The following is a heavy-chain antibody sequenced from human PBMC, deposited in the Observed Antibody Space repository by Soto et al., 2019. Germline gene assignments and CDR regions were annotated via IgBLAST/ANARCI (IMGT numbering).Heavy chain of an antibody. CDR1: GYSFTSYA. Sequence: ASVKGSCKASGYSFTSYAMHWVRQAHGQRLEWMGWINAGNGNTKYSQKFQGRVTITRDTSASTAYMELSSLRSEDTAVYYCARDFVFGYYYYYMDVWGKGTTVTVSS. CDR2: INAGNGNT. D-gene: IGHD3-10*01. J-gene: IGHJ6*03. CDR3: ARDFVFGYYYYYMDV. V-gene: IGHV1-3*01.